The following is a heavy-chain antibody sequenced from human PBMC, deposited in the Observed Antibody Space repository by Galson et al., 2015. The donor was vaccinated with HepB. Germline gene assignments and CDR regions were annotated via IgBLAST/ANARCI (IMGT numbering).Heavy chain of an antibody. V-gene: IGHV4-39*07. CDR3: ARAYSSGYGVALDV. D-gene: IGHD3-22*01. CDR1: GASISRTRRYS. J-gene: IGHJ6*02. CDR2: MTYSGST. Sequence: SETLSLTCTVSGASISRTRRYSWGWVRQHPGKGLEWIASMTYSGSTYYNPSLKRRVTTSVDTSENQFSLRLSSVTAADTAVYYCARAYSSGYGVALDVWGQGTTVTVSS.